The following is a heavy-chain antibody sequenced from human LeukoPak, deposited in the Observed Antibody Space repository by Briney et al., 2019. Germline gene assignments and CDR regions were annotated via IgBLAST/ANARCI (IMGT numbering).Heavy chain of an antibody. CDR1: GFTFSDYA. Sequence: GGSLRLSCAASGFTFSDYAMHWVRQAPGKGLEWVAVISYDGSNKYYADSVKGRFTISRDNSKNTLYVQMNSLRAEDTAVYYCAKAARRRSLGDYMDVWGKGTTVTVSS. D-gene: IGHD3-16*01. CDR3: AKAARRRSLGDYMDV. J-gene: IGHJ6*03. CDR2: ISYDGSNK. V-gene: IGHV3-30*04.